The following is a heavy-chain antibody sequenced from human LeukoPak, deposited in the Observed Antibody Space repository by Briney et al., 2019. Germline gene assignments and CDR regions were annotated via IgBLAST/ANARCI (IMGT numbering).Heavy chain of an antibody. CDR3: ARTQLLWFGERLAGHFDY. J-gene: IGHJ4*02. CDR1: GYTFTSYG. V-gene: IGHV1-18*01. D-gene: IGHD3-10*01. CDR2: ISAYNGNT. Sequence: GASVKVSCKASGYTFTSYGISWVRQAPGQGLEWMGWISAYNGNTNYAQKLQGRDTMTTDTSTSTAYMELRSLRSDDTAVYYCARTQLLWFGERLAGHFDYWGQGTLVTVSS.